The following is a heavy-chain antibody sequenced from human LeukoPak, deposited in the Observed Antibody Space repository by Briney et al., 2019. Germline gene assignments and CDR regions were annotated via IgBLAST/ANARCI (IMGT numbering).Heavy chain of an antibody. J-gene: IGHJ4*02. V-gene: IGHV3-21*01. D-gene: IGHD6-19*01. CDR1: GFTFSSYS. CDR3: ARGVAHSSGRSYFHY. CDR2: ISSSSSYI. Sequence: AGSLRLSCAASGFTFSSYSMNWVRQAPGKGLEWVSSISSSSSYIYYADSVKGRFTISRDNAKNSLYLQMNSLRAEDTAVYYCARGVAHSSGRSYFHYWAQGTLVTVSS.